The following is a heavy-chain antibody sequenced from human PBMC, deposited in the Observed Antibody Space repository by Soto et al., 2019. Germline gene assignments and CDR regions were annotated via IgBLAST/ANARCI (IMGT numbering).Heavy chain of an antibody. J-gene: IGHJ6*02. CDR3: AGAFTYSSSSGYYYGMDV. D-gene: IGHD6-6*01. Sequence: SETLSLTCAVYGGSYSGYYWSWIRQPPGKGLEWIGEINHSGSTNYNPSLKSRVTISVDTSKNQFSLKLSSVTAADTAVYYCAGAFTYSSSSGYYYGMDVWGQGTTVTVSS. CDR2: INHSGST. V-gene: IGHV4-34*01. CDR1: GGSYSGYY.